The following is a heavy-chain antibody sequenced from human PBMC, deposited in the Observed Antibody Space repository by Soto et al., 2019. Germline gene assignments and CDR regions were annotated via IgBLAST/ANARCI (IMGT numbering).Heavy chain of an antibody. Sequence: SLRLSCAASGFTFSSYGMHWVRQAPGKGLEWVAVISYDGSNEYYADSVKGRFTISRDNSKNTLYLQMNSLRAEDTAVYYCAKEFSTAMVSVFDYWGQGTLVTVSS. CDR2: ISYDGSNE. CDR3: AKEFSTAMVSVFDY. V-gene: IGHV3-30*18. CDR1: GFTFSSYG. D-gene: IGHD5-18*01. J-gene: IGHJ4*02.